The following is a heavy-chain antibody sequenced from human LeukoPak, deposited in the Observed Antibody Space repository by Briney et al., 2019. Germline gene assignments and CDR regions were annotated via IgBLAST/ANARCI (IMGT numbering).Heavy chain of an antibody. D-gene: IGHD3-3*01. CDR1: GGSISSGDYY. V-gene: IGHV4-30-4*01. CDR2: IYYSGST. Sequence: SQTLSLTCTVSGGSISSGDYYWSWIRQPPGKGLEWIGYIYYSGSTYYNPSLKSRVTISVDTSKNQFSLKLSSVTAADTAVYYCARVNFFWSGYYPFDYWGQGTLVTVSS. CDR3: ARVNFFWSGYYPFDY. J-gene: IGHJ4*02.